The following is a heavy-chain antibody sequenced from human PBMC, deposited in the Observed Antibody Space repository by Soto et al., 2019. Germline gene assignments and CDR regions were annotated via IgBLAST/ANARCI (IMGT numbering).Heavy chain of an antibody. D-gene: IGHD3-10*01. CDR2: ISYDGSNK. J-gene: IGHJ6*02. CDR1: GFTFSSYG. CDR3: AKLLSRSGMDV. V-gene: IGHV3-30*18. Sequence: ESGGGVVQPGRSLRLSCAASGFTFSSYGMHWVRQAPGKGLEWVAVISYDGSNKYYADSVKGRFTISRDNSKNTLYLQMNSLRAEDTAVYYCAKLLSRSGMDVWGQGTTVTVSS.